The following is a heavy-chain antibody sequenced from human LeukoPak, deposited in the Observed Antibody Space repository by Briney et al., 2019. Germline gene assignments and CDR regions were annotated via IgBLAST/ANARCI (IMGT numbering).Heavy chain of an antibody. V-gene: IGHV3-48*01. D-gene: IGHD3-16*02. CDR1: GFTFSVFS. CDR3: ANLIVRFDNWFDP. J-gene: IGHJ5*02. Sequence: GSLRLSCVASGFTFSVFSMNWVRQAPGKGLEWVSHISSSSDTIYYADSVKGRFTISRDNSKNTLYLQMNSLRAEDTAVYYCANLIVRFDNWFDPWGQGTLVTVSS. CDR2: ISSSSDTI.